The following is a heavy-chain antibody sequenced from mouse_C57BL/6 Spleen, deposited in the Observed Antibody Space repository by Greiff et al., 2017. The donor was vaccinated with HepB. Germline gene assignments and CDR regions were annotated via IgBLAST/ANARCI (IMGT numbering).Heavy chain of an antibody. CDR1: GYAFSSYW. J-gene: IGHJ4*01. D-gene: IGHD4-1*01. Sequence: QVQLKQSGAELVKPGASVKISCKASGYAFSSYWMNWVKQRPGKGLEWIGQIYPGDGDTNYNGKFKGKATLTADKSSSTAYMQLSSLTSADSAVYFCAREEVTGTRAMDYWGQGTSVTVSS. CDR3: AREEVTGTRAMDY. V-gene: IGHV1-80*01. CDR2: IYPGDGDT.